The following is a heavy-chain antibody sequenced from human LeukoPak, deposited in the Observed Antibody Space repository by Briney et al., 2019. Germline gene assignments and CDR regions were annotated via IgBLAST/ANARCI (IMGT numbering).Heavy chain of an antibody. Sequence: GESLKISCKGSGCSFTSYWIGWVRQMPGKGLEWMGIIYPGDSDTRYSPSFQGQVTISADKSISTAYLQWSSLKASDTAMYYCARRIRPVYDSSGYYYPLFDYWGQGTLVTVSS. CDR2: IYPGDSDT. J-gene: IGHJ4*02. V-gene: IGHV5-51*01. CDR1: GCSFTSYW. CDR3: ARRIRPVYDSSGYYYPLFDY. D-gene: IGHD3-22*01.